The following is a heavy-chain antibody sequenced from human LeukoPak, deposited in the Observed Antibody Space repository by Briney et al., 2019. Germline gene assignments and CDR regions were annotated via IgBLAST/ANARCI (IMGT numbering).Heavy chain of an antibody. Sequence: GGSLRLSCAASGFTFSKYVMRWVRQAPRKGLEWVSAISTGGGSTYYAASVKGRFTISRDNSKNTLYLQMNSLRAEDTAVYYCAKDARAYGSGPLDYWGQGTLVTVSS. CDR1: GFTFSKYV. D-gene: IGHD3-10*01. V-gene: IGHV3-23*01. CDR3: AKDARAYGSGPLDY. J-gene: IGHJ4*02. CDR2: ISTGGGST.